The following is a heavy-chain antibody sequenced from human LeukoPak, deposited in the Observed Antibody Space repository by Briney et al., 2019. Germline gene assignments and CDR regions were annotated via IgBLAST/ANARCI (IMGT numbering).Heavy chain of an antibody. CDR1: GVSISSGGYY. V-gene: IGHV4-30-2*01. CDR3: ARVYCGGDSNTPLYFDY. D-gene: IGHD2-21*01. CDR2: IYHSGST. Sequence: SETLSLTCTVSGVSISSGGYYWSWIRQPPGKGLEWIVXIYHSGSTYYNPSLKSRVTISVDRSKNQFSLKLSSVTAADTAVYYCARVYCGGDSNTPLYFDYWGQGTLVTVSS. J-gene: IGHJ4*02.